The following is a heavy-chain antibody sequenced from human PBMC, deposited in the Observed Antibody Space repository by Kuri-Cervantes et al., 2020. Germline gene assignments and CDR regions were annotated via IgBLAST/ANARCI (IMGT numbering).Heavy chain of an antibody. V-gene: IGHV4-34*01. CDR1: GASFSGYY. D-gene: IGHD3-3*01. Sequence: GSLTLSCAVYGASFSGYYWSWIRQPPGKGLEWIGEINHSGITKHNPSLKSRVTMSEDTSKNQLSLKLSSVTAADTAVYFCASLWSFDFWSSLDVWGKGTTVTVSS. J-gene: IGHJ6*04. CDR3: ASLWSFDFWSSLDV. CDR2: INHSGIT.